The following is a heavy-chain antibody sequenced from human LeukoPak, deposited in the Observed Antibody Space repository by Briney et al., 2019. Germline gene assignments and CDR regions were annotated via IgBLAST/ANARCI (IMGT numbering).Heavy chain of an antibody. V-gene: IGHV4-34*01. CDR1: GGSFSGYY. CDR3: ARGTTKDY. Sequence: SETLSLTCAVYGGSFSGYYWSWIRQPPGKGLEWIGEINHSGSTNYNPSLKSRVTISVDTSKNQFSLKLSSVTAADTAVYYCARGTTKDYWGQGTLVTVSS. D-gene: IGHD1-1*01. CDR2: INHSGST. J-gene: IGHJ4*02.